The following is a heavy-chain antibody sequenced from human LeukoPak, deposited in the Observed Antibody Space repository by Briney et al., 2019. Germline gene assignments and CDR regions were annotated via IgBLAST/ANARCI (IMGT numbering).Heavy chain of an antibody. J-gene: IGHJ6*02. V-gene: IGHV4-39*01. Sequence: SETPSLTCTVSGGSISSSSYYWGWIRQPPGKGLEWIGSIYYSGSTYYNPPLKSRVTISVDTSKNQFSLKLSSVTAADTAVYYCASYRSGLDVWGQGTTVTVSS. CDR2: IYYSGST. CDR1: GGSISSSSYY. CDR3: ASYRSGLDV.